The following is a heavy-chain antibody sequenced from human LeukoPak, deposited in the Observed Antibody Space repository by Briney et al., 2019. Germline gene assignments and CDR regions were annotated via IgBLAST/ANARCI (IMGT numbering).Heavy chain of an antibody. CDR1: GFTFSSYW. D-gene: IGHD3-22*01. J-gene: IGHJ4*02. V-gene: IGHV3-7*01. CDR2: IKQDGSEK. CDR3: AREGRGYKVAKFDY. Sequence: GGPLRLSCAASGFTFSSYWMSWVRQAPGKGLEWVANIKQDGSEKYYVDSVKGRFTISRDNAKNSLYLQMNSLRAEDTAVYYCAREGRGYKVAKFDYWGQGTLVTVSS.